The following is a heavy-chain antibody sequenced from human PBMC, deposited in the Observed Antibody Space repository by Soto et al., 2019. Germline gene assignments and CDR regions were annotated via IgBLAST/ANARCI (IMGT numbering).Heavy chain of an antibody. CDR2: ISGSGGST. J-gene: IGHJ4*02. V-gene: IGHV3-23*01. CDR1: GFTFSRYA. CDR3: AKRTSGSDDYFDY. D-gene: IGHD1-26*01. Sequence: DVQLLESGGGLVQPGGSLRLSCAASGFTFSRYAMSWVRQAPGKGLERVSVISGSGGSTNYADSVKGRFSISRDNFKNTLYLQMNSLRADDTAVYYCAKRTSGSDDYFDYWGQGTLVTVSS.